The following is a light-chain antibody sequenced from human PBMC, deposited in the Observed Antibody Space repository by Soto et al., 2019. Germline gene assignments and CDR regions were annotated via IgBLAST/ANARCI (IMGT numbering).Light chain of an antibody. Sequence: EIVMTQSPATLSVSPGERATLSCRASQSVSSNLAWYQQKPGQAPRLLISDASTSATGILARFCGSGSGTEFSLTISSLLSADFAVYYCQQYNNWPPWTFGQGTKVEIK. J-gene: IGKJ1*01. CDR2: DAS. CDR1: QSVSSN. V-gene: IGKV3-15*01. CDR3: QQYNNWPPWT.